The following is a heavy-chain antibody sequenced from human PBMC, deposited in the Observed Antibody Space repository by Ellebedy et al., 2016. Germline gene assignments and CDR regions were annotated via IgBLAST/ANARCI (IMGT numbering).Heavy chain of an antibody. CDR3: ANLIAARDY. Sequence: GESLKISCAASGFTFSTYVIHWVRQAPGKGLEWVAVISYDGTNKYYADSVKGRFTISRDNSKNTLYVQMNSLRAEDTAVYYCANLIAARDYWGQGTLVTVSS. D-gene: IGHD6-6*01. V-gene: IGHV3-30-3*01. CDR1: GFTFSTYV. CDR2: ISYDGTNK. J-gene: IGHJ4*02.